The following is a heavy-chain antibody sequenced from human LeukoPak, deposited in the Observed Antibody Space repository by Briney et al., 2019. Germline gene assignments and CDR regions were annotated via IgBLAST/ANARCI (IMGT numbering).Heavy chain of an antibody. Sequence: GRSLRLSCAASGFTFSSYGMHWVRQAPGKGLEWVANIKHDGSEKNYVDSVKGRFTISRDNANNSLYLQMNSLRAEDTAVYYCATPLDYYDRSDSHQGGDWGQGTLVTVSS. CDR1: GFTFSSYG. CDR2: IKHDGSEK. CDR3: ATPLDYYDRSDSHQGGD. J-gene: IGHJ4*02. D-gene: IGHD3-22*01. V-gene: IGHV3-7*03.